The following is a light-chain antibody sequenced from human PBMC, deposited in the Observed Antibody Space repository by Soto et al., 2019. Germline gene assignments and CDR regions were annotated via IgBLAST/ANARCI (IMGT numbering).Light chain of an antibody. CDR2: NVS. J-gene: IGLJ1*01. CDR3: TSYTSSSTYV. V-gene: IGLV2-14*01. Sequence: SLLTQPSSLSGSPGQAITISCTGTSSDVGGHNSVSWYQQHPGKAPKLMIYNVSNRPSGVSNRFSGSKSGNTASLTISGLLAEDEADYYCTSYTSSSTYVFGAGTKVTVL. CDR1: SSDVGGHNS.